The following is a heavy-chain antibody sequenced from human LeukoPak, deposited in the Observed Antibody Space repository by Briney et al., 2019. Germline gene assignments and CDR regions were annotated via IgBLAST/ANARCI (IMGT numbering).Heavy chain of an antibody. CDR1: GYTFTSYD. CDR3: ATDYGGNLDAFDI. J-gene: IGHJ3*02. Sequence: ASVKVSCKASGYTFTSYDINWVRQATGQGLEWMGWMNPNSGNTGYAQKFQGRVTITRNTSISTAYMELSSLRSEDTAVYYCATDYGGNLDAFDIWGQGTMVTVSS. V-gene: IGHV1-8*03. D-gene: IGHD4-23*01. CDR2: MNPNSGNT.